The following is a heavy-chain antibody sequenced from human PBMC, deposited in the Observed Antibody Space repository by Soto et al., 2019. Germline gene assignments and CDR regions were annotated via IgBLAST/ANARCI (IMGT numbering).Heavy chain of an antibody. CDR3: ARAVMSTSSHAAFDI. CDR1: GGSISSGGYS. Sequence: QLQLQESGSGLVKPSQTLSLTCAVSGGSISSGGYSWSWIRQPPGKGLEWIGYIYHSGSTYYNPSLKRRVTISVDRSKNQFSLKLSSVTAADTAVYYCARAVMSTSSHAAFDIWGQGTMVTVSS. CDR2: IYHSGST. V-gene: IGHV4-30-2*01. D-gene: IGHD2-2*01. J-gene: IGHJ3*02.